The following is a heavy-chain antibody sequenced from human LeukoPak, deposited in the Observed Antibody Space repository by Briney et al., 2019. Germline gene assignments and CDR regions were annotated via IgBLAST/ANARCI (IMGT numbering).Heavy chain of an antibody. Sequence: TGVSLRLSCAASGFPFSGSAMHWVRQASGKGREWVGRIRSNANSYATAYAASVKGRFTISRDDSKNTAYLQMNSLKTEDTAVYYCTRLKVGATPVIGYWGQATLVTVSS. CDR1: GFPFSGSA. D-gene: IGHD1-26*01. CDR2: IRSNANSYAT. V-gene: IGHV3-73*01. J-gene: IGHJ4*02. CDR3: TRLKVGATPVIGY.